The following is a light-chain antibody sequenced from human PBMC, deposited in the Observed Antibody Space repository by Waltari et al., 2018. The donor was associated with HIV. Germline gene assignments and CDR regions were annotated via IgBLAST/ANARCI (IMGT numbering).Light chain of an antibody. CDR3: QQYNNWVFT. CDR2: GAS. Sequence: IVMTQSPATLSVSPGERATLSCRASQSVSSNLAWYQQKPGQAPRLLIYGASTRATGIPARFSGSGSGTEFTLTISSLQSEDFAVYYCQQYNNWVFTFGPGTKVDIK. J-gene: IGKJ3*01. CDR1: QSVSSN. V-gene: IGKV3-15*01.